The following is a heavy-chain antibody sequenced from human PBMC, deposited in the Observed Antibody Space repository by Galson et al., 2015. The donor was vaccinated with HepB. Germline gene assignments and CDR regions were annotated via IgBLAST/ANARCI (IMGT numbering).Heavy chain of an antibody. V-gene: IGHV1-2*02. J-gene: IGHJ1*01. CDR2: INPDSGDT. Sequence: SVKVSCKASGYTFTGYHMQWVRQAPGQGLQWMGWINPDSGDTNYAQKFQGRVTMTRDTSINTAYMELRRLTSDDTAIYYCASREYSSGWYPPGGFWGQGTLVTVSS. CDR3: ASREYSSGWYPPGGF. CDR1: GYTFTGYH. D-gene: IGHD6-19*01.